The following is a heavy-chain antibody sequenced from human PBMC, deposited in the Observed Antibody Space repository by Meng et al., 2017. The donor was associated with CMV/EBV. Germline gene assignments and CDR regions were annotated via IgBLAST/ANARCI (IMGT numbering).Heavy chain of an antibody. CDR2: INHSGSP. Sequence: SLSCAVYGGSISDYSWSWIRQPPGERLEWIGEINHSGSPNYNPSLKSRVTMAVDTSKNQFSLRLSSVTAADTAVYYCVRGGIATRPNYWGQGTLVTVSS. CDR3: VRGGIATRPNY. J-gene: IGHJ4*02. D-gene: IGHD1-1*01. CDR1: GGSISDYS. V-gene: IGHV4-34*01.